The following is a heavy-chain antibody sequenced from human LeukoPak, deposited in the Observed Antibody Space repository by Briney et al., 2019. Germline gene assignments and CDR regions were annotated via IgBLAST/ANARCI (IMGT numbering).Heavy chain of an antibody. J-gene: IGHJ3*02. D-gene: IGHD1/OR15-1a*01. Sequence: GSLRLSCAASGFTFRSYAMSWVRQAPGKGLEWVSINSDSGGSTYYADSVRGRFTLPRDNSKNTLSLQMNSLSAEDTAVYYCGRGTWRNAFDIWGQGTMVTVSS. CDR2: NSDSGGST. CDR3: GRGTWRNAFDI. V-gene: IGHV3-23*01. CDR1: GFTFRSYA.